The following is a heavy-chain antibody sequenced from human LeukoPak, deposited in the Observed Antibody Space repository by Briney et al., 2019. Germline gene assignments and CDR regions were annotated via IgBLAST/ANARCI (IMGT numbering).Heavy chain of an antibody. CDR3: ASGVSSSGGLPDY. J-gene: IGHJ4*02. Sequence: SETLSLTCTVSGYSISRGYYWGWIRQPPGKGLEWIGSIYHSGSTYYNPSLKSRVTISVDTSKNHFSLKLSSVTAADTAVYYCASGVSSSGGLPDYWGQGTLVTVSS. V-gene: IGHV4-38-2*02. D-gene: IGHD6-6*01. CDR2: IYHSGST. CDR1: GYSISRGYY.